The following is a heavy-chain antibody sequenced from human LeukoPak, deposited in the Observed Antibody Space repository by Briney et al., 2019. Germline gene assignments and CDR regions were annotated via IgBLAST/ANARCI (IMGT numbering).Heavy chain of an antibody. D-gene: IGHD3-9*01. V-gene: IGHV4-39*01. CDR1: GGSISRSSYY. Sequence: SETLSLTCTVSGGSISRSSYYWGWIRQPPGKGLEWIGSIYYSGSTYYNPSLKSRVTISGDTSKNQFSLKLSSVTAADTAVYYCARAEGYFDWLGPYYYYYMDVWGKGTTVTISS. J-gene: IGHJ6*03. CDR2: IYYSGST. CDR3: ARAEGYFDWLGPYYYYYMDV.